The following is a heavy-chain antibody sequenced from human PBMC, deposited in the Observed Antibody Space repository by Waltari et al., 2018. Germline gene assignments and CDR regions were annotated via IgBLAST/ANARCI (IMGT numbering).Heavy chain of an antibody. Sequence: QLLESGGGLVQPGKSLRLSCVDSGFPFRDHAMSWVRQRPGEGLELVSSLSASGHVSYYTASVKGRFVISRDNSKNTLFLHLNAVTVGDTAIFYCAKNATLGRARYFDLWGRGTLVTVSP. CDR3: AKNATLGRARYFDL. J-gene: IGHJ2*01. CDR1: GFPFRDHA. CDR2: LSASGHVS. D-gene: IGHD2-2*01. V-gene: IGHV3-23*01.